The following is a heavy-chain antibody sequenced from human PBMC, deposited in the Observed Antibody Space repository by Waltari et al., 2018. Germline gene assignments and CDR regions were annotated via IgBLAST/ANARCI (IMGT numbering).Heavy chain of an antibody. D-gene: IGHD6-6*01. Sequence: QVQLQESGPGLVKPSQTLSLTCTVSGGSISSGPYYWSWIRQPAGKGLEWVGRIYSSGSTNYNPSLKSRVTMSVDTSKNQFSLRLNSVTAADTAVYYCARGVGSSSSNWFDPWGQGTLVTVSS. CDR2: IYSSGST. J-gene: IGHJ5*02. CDR1: GGSISSGPYY. V-gene: IGHV4-61*02. CDR3: ARGVGSSSSNWFDP.